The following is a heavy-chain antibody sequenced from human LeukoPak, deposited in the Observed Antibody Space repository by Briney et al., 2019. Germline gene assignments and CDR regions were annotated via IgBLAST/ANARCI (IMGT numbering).Heavy chain of an antibody. D-gene: IGHD6-13*01. Sequence: ASVKVSCKASGYTFTSYDINWVRQATGQGLEWMGWMNPNSGNTGYAQKLQGRVTMTTDTSTSTAYMELRSLRSDDTAVYYCARVNLAAAYAPWGQGTLVTVSS. J-gene: IGHJ5*02. CDR3: ARVNLAAAYAP. CDR1: GYTFTSYD. V-gene: IGHV1-8*01. CDR2: MNPNSGNT.